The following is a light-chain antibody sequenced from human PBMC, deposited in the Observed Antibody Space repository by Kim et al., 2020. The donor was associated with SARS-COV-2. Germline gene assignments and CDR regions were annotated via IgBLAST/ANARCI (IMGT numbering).Light chain of an antibody. V-gene: IGKV1-5*01. CDR2: DAS. CDR3: QQYNSYSWT. Sequence: DIQMSQSPYTLSASVGDRVTITCRASQSISNWLAWYQQKPGKAPKLLIYDASSLESGVPPRFSGSGSGTEFTLTISSLQPDDFASYYCQQYNSYSWTFGQGTKVDIK. CDR1: QSISNW. J-gene: IGKJ1*01.